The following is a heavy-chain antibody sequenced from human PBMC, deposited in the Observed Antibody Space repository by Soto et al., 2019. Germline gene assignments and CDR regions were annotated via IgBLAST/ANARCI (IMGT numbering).Heavy chain of an antibody. D-gene: IGHD3-10*01. CDR3: ARLALVRRVISYFDY. Sequence: GESLKISCKGSGYSFTSYWIGWVRQMPGKGLEWMGIIYPGDSDTRYSPSFQGQVTISADKSISTAYLQWSSLKASDTAMYYCARLALVRRVISYFDYWGQGTLVTVSS. J-gene: IGHJ4*02. CDR2: IYPGDSDT. CDR1: GYSFTSYW. V-gene: IGHV5-51*01.